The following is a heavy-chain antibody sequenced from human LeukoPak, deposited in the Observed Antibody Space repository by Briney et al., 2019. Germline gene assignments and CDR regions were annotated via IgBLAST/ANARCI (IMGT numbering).Heavy chain of an antibody. V-gene: IGHV3-15*01. CDR3: ARVAYGSGSYKYAFDI. CDR2: IKSKTDGGTT. Sequence: GGSLRLSCAASGFTFSNAWMSWVRQAPGKGLEWVGRIKSKTDGGTTDYAAPVKGRFTISRDNSKNTLYLQMNSLRAEDMAVYYCARVAYGSGSYKYAFDIWGQGTMVTVSS. J-gene: IGHJ3*02. CDR1: GFTFSNAW. D-gene: IGHD3-10*01.